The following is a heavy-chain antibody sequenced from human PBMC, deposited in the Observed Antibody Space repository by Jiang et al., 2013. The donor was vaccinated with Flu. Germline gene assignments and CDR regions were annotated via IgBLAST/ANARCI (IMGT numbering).Heavy chain of an antibody. CDR1: GGSISSYY. V-gene: IGHV4-59*01. J-gene: IGHJ3*02. D-gene: IGHD1-26*01. Sequence: SLTCTVSGGSISSYYWSWIRQPPGKGLEWIGYIYYSGSTNYNPSLKSRVTISVDTSKNQFSLKLSSVTAADTAVYYCAREAQSGSYSAFDIWGQGTMVTVSS. CDR2: IYYSGST. CDR3: AREAQSGSYSAFDI.